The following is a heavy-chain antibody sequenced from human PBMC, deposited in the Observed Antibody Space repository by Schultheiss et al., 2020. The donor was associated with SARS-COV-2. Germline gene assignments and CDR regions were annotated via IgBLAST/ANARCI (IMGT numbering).Heavy chain of an antibody. CDR2: IYYSGST. D-gene: IGHD4-23*01. CDR1: GGSISSYY. V-gene: IGHV4-59*12. Sequence: SETLSLTCTVSGGSISSYYWSWIRQPPGKGLEWIGYIYYSGSTYYNPSLKSRVTISVDTSKNQFSLKLSSVTAADTAVYYCARVRGKDGMDVWGQGTTVTVSS. CDR3: ARVRGKDGMDV. J-gene: IGHJ6*02.